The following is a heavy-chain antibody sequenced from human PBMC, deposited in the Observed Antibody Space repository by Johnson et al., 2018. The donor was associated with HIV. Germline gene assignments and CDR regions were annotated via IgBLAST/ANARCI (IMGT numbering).Heavy chain of an antibody. Sequence: QVQLVESGGGVVQPGGSLRLSCAASGFTFSSYGMHWVRQAPGKGLEWVAFIRYDGSNKYYADSVKGRFTISRDNAKNSLYLQMNSLRAEDTALYYCAGYSSSWYDAFDIWGQGTMVTVSS. CDR3: AGYSSSWYDAFDI. V-gene: IGHV3-30*02. CDR2: IRYDGSNK. CDR1: GFTFSSYG. D-gene: IGHD6-13*01. J-gene: IGHJ3*02.